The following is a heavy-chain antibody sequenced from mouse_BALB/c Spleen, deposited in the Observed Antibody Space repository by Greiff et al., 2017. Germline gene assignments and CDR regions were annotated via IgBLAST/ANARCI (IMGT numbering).Heavy chain of an antibody. V-gene: IGHV3-8*02. J-gene: IGHJ3*01. CDR1: GDSITSGY. Sequence: EVKVVESGPSLVKPSQTLSLTCSVTGDSITSGYWNWIRKFPGNKLEYMGYISYSGSTYYNPSLKSRISITRDTSKNQYYLQLNSVTTEDTATYYCARSVYGNYGWFAYWGQGTLVTVSA. CDR3: ARSVYGNYGWFAY. D-gene: IGHD2-1*01. CDR2: ISYSGST.